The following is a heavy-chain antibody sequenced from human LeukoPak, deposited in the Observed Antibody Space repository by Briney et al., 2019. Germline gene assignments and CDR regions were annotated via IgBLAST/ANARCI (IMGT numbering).Heavy chain of an antibody. CDR2: IGTAGDT. J-gene: IGHJ4*02. CDR1: GFSFSGYD. D-gene: IGHD6-13*01. Sequence: GGSLRLSCEASGFSFSGYDMHWVRQATGKGLEWVSAIGTAGDTYYTDSVRGRFTISRENAKNSLDLQMHSLRAGDTAVYYCARSPSYSSSWYALDSWGQGTLVTVSS. CDR3: ARSPSYSSSWYALDS. V-gene: IGHV3-13*01.